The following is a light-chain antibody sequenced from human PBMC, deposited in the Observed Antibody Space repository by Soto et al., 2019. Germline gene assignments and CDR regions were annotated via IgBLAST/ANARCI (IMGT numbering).Light chain of an antibody. V-gene: IGKV3-20*01. Sequence: ELVLTQSPGTLPLSPGERATLSCRASQSINNHFLAWYQQKHGQAPRLHIYATSNKATGIPDRSSGSGSGTDFTLAISRLEPDDFAVYYYYHYVSPFTFGPGPKVHIK. CDR1: QSINNHF. CDR3: YHYVSPFT. J-gene: IGKJ3*01. CDR2: ATS.